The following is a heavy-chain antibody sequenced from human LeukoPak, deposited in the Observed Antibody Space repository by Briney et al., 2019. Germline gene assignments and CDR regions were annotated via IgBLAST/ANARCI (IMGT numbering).Heavy chain of an antibody. V-gene: IGHV4-59*08. Sequence: SETLSLTCTVSGGAISSDYWSWIRQSPGKGLEWIGYVYYSGSTNYNPSLKSRATISVDTSKNQFSLKLTSVTAADTAVYYCARGARAGYNLEPFDYWGQGTLVTVSS. CDR2: VYYSGST. J-gene: IGHJ4*02. CDR3: ARGARAGYNLEPFDY. CDR1: GGAISSDY. D-gene: IGHD5-24*01.